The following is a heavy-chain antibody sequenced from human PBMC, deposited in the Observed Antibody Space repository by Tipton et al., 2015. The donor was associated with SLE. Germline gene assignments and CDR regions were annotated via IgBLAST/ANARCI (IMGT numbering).Heavy chain of an antibody. CDR2: IYYSGST. CDR1: GGSISSHY. V-gene: IGHV4-59*11. Sequence: TLSLTCTVSGGSISSHYWSWIRQPPGKGLEWIGYIYYSGSTNYNPSLKSRVTISVDTSKNQFSLKLSSVTAADTAVYYCARDGAAAAGKGYYYYYMDVWGKGTTVTVSS. J-gene: IGHJ6*03. D-gene: IGHD6-13*01. CDR3: ARDGAAAAGKGYYYYYMDV.